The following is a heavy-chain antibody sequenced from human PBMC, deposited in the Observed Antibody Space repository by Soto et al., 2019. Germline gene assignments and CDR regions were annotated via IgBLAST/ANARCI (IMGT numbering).Heavy chain of an antibody. CDR2: ISAYNGNT. D-gene: IGHD6-19*01. J-gene: IGHJ5*02. CDR1: GYTFTSYG. CDR3: ARDYEGGSGSVDWFDP. V-gene: IGHV1-18*01. Sequence: GASVKVSCKASGYTFTSYGISWVRQAPGQGLEWMGWISAYNGNTNYAQKLQGRVTMTTDTSTSTAYMELRSLRSDDTAVYYCARDYEGGSGSVDWFDPWGQGTLVTVSS.